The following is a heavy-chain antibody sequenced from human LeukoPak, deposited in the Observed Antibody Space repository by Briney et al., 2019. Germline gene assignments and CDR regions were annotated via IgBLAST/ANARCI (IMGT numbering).Heavy chain of an antibody. V-gene: IGHV3-23*01. Sequence: GGSLRLSCAASGFTFSNYAMSWVRQAPGKGLEWVSAIRTSANSAYYADSVKGRFTISRDSPENALHLQMSSLRAEDTAIYFCAKAREGTAATYDYWGQGTLVTVSS. CDR2: IRTSANSA. CDR3: AKAREGTAATYDY. CDR1: GFTFSNYA. D-gene: IGHD2-15*01. J-gene: IGHJ4*02.